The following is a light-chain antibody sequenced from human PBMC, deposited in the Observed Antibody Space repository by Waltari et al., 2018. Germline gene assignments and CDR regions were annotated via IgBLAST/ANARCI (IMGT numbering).Light chain of an antibody. CDR3: QQYYSTLPFP. Sequence: DIVMTQSPDSLAVSLCERATITCKSIQSFLNNSNNKNYLAWYQQKPGQSPKVLIYWSSTRESGVPDLFSGSGSGKDVTLTISSLQAEDVAVYYCQQYYSTLPFPFGPGTKVDIK. CDR1: QSFLNNSNNKNY. CDR2: WSS. V-gene: IGKV4-1*01. J-gene: IGKJ3*01.